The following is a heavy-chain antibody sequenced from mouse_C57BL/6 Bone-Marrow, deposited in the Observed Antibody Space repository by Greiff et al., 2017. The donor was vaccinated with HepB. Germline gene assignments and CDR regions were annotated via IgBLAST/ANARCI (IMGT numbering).Heavy chain of an antibody. CDR3: ARKGDYYGSSYWYFDV. V-gene: IGHV5-15*04. Sequence: EVMLVESGGGLVQPGGSLKLSCAASGFTFSDYGMAWVRQAPRKGPEWVAFISNLPYSIYYVDTVTGRFTISRENAKNTLYLEMSSLRSEDTAMYYCARKGDYYGSSYWYFDVWGTGTTVTVSS. CDR1: GFTFSDYG. J-gene: IGHJ1*03. D-gene: IGHD1-1*01. CDR2: ISNLPYSI.